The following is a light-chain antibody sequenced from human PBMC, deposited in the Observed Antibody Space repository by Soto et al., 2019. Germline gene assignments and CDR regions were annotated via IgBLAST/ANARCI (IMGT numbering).Light chain of an antibody. V-gene: IGLV2-14*01. CDR2: DVN. J-gene: IGLJ1*01. CDR1: SSDVGAYNF. CDR3: TSYTSISTYV. Sequence: QSVLTPPASVSGSPGQSISISCTGTSSDVGAYNFVSWYQQHPDKAPKLVIFDVNNRPSGVSNRFSGSKSGNTASLTISGRRAEDEADYYCTSYTSISTYVFGTGTKVTVL.